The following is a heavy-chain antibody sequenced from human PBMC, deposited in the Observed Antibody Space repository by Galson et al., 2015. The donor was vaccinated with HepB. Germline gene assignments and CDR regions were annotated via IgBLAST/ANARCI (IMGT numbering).Heavy chain of an antibody. V-gene: IGHV3-23*01. Sequence: SLRLSCAASGFTFSSYAMSWVRQAPGKGLEWVSAISGSGGSTYYADSVKGRFTISRDNSKNTLYLQMPSLRAEDTAVYYCAKDLGVGDYYYSDYWGQGTLVTVSS. CDR3: AKDLGVGDYYYSDY. CDR1: GFTFSSYA. CDR2: ISGSGGST. D-gene: IGHD2-21*01. J-gene: IGHJ4*02.